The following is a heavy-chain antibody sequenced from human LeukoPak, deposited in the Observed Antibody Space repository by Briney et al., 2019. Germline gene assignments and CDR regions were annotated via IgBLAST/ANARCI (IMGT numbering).Heavy chain of an antibody. CDR2: ISPGDSDT. Sequence: GESLKISCKGSGYIFTNYWIGWVRQMPGKGLEWMGIISPGDSDTTYSPSFQGQVTISADKSINTAYLQWSSLKASDTAMYYCARQGGYSPKWYFHLWGRGTLVTVSS. J-gene: IGHJ2*01. V-gene: IGHV5-51*01. D-gene: IGHD5-18*01. CDR3: ARQGGYSPKWYFHL. CDR1: GYIFTNYW.